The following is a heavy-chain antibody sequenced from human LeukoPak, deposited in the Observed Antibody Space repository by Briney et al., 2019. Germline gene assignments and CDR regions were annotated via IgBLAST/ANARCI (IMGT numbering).Heavy chain of an antibody. CDR2: IRYDGSNK. CDR1: GFTFSSYG. V-gene: IGHV3-30*02. Sequence: PGGSLRLSCAASGFTFSSYGMHWVRQAPGKGLEWVAFIRYDGSNKYYADSVKGRFTISRDNSKNTLYLQMNSLRAEDTAVYYCARAYYYDSSGYYPWGQGTLVTVSS. D-gene: IGHD3-22*01. CDR3: ARAYYYDSSGYYP. J-gene: IGHJ5*02.